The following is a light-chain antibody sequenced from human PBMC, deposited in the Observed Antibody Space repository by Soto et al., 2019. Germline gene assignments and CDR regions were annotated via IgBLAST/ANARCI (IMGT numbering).Light chain of an antibody. CDR1: SSDVGAYNY. CDR3: CSRTSSYTYV. J-gene: IGLJ1*01. V-gene: IGLV2-14*01. CDR2: EVS. Sequence: QSVLTQPAYVSGSPGQSITIYCTGTSSDVGAYNYVSWYQHHPGKAPKLIISEVSNRPAGVSSRFSCSKSGNTASLTISVLQAEDEADYYCCSRTSSYTYVFGTETKVTVL.